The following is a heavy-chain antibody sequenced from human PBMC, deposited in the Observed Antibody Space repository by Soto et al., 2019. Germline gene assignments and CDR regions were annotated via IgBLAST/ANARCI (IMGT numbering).Heavy chain of an antibody. Sequence: ASVKVSCKACGDTFTSXDINWVRQATGQGLEWMGWMNAGSGNTEYSQKFQGRVTITRDTSASTAYMELSSLRSEDTAVYYCARDLTYYYDGSGYRASYGMDVWGQGTTVTVS. V-gene: IGHV1-3*01. CDR2: MNAGSGNT. J-gene: IGHJ6*02. CDR1: GDTFTSXD. CDR3: ARDLTYYYDGSGYRASYGMDV. D-gene: IGHD3-22*01.